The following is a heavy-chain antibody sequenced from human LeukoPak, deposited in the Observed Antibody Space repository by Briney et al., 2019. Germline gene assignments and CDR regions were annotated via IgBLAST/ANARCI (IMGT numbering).Heavy chain of an antibody. CDR2: INPNSGGT. J-gene: IGHJ4*02. CDR1: GCTFTSYY. Sequence: ASVKVSCKASGCTFTSYYMHWVRQAPGQGLEWMGWINPNSGGTNYEQKFQGRVTMTRDTSISTAYMEPSRLRSDDTAVYSCARDRDGHFDYWGQGTLVTVSS. V-gene: IGHV1-2*02. D-gene: IGHD3-10*01. CDR3: ARDRDGHFDY.